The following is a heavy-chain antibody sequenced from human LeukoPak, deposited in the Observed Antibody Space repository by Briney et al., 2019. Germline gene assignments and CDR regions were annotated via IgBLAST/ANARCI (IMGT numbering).Heavy chain of an antibody. CDR3: ARSLNIVVVPAAVDY. CDR2: ISSSSSYI. D-gene: IGHD2-2*01. Sequence: PGGSLRLSCAASGFTFSSYSMNWVRQAPGKGLEWVSSISSSSSYIYYADSVKGRFTISRDNAKNSLYLQMNSLRAEDTAVYYCARSLNIVVVPAAVDYWGQGTLVTVSS. CDR1: GFTFSSYS. V-gene: IGHV3-21*01. J-gene: IGHJ4*02.